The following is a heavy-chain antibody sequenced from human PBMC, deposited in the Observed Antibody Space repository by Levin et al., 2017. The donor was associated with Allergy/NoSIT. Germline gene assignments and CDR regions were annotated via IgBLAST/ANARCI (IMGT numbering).Heavy chain of an antibody. CDR2: INHSGST. D-gene: IGHD6-13*01. Sequence: PSETLSLTCAVYGGSFSGYYWSWIRQPPGKGLEWIGEINHSGSTNYNPSLKSRVTISVDTSKNQFSLKLSSVTAADTAVYYCASGGASSWYEPYWGQGTLVTVSS. J-gene: IGHJ4*02. V-gene: IGHV4-34*01. CDR1: GGSFSGYY. CDR3: ASGGASSWYEPY.